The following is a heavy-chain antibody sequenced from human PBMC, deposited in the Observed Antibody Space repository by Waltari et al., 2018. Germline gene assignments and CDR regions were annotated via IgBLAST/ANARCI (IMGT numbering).Heavy chain of an antibody. CDR1: GGSISSSNW. CDR2: IYHSGST. D-gene: IGHD3-3*01. Sequence: QVQLQESGPGLVKHSGTLSLTCAVSGGSISSSNWWSWVRQPPGKGLEWIGEIYHSGSTNYNPSLKSRVTISVDKSKNQFSLKLSSVTAADTAVYYCARVYDFWSGYYSRYYYYGMDVWGQGTTVTVSS. J-gene: IGHJ6*02. CDR3: ARVYDFWSGYYSRYYYYGMDV. V-gene: IGHV4-4*02.